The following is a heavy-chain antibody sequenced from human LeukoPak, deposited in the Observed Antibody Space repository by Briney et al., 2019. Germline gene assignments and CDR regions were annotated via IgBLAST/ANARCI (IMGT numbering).Heavy chain of an antibody. Sequence: KPSETLSLTCTVSGGSISSSSYYWGWIRQPPGKGLEWIGSIYYSGSTYYNPSLKSRVTISVHTSKNQSSLNLSSVTAADTAVYYCAREHYGDYSYYYYYGMDVWAQGTTVTVSS. D-gene: IGHD4-17*01. J-gene: IGHJ6*02. CDR1: GGSISSSSYY. CDR2: IYYSGST. CDR3: AREHYGDYSYYYYYGMDV. V-gene: IGHV4-39*02.